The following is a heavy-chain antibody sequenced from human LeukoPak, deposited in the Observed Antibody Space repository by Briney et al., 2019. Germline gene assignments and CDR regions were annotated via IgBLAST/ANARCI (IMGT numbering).Heavy chain of an antibody. CDR1: GGSISSGGYY. J-gene: IGHJ4*02. Sequence: SETLSLTRTVSGGSISSGGYYWSWIRQHPGKGLEWIGYIYYSGSTYYNPSLKSRVTISVDTSKNQFSLKLSSVTAADTAVYYCARQSPYYYDSSGFFDYWGQGTLVTVSS. CDR2: IYYSGST. D-gene: IGHD3-22*01. V-gene: IGHV4-31*03. CDR3: ARQSPYYYDSSGFFDY.